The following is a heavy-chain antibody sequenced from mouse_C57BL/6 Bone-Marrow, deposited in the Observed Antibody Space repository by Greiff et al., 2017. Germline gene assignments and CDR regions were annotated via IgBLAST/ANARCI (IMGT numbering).Heavy chain of an antibody. CDR3: ARLNCNDYYGHWYFDV. V-gene: IGHV5-17*01. J-gene: IGHJ1*03. CDR1: GFPFRDYG. D-gene: IGHD1-1*01. Sequence: EVKLVESGGGLVKPGGSLKLSCAASGFPFRDYGMHWVRQAPEKGLEWVAYISSGSSTIYYADTVKGRFTISRDNAKNTLFLQMTRLRAEDTVMYYWARLNCNDYYGHWYFDVWCTGTTVTVSS. CDR2: ISSGSSTI.